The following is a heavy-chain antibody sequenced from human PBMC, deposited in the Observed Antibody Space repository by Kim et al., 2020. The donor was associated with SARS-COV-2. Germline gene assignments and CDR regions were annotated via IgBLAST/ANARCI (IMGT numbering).Heavy chain of an antibody. CDR1: GGSISSYY. D-gene: IGHD5-18*01. CDR2: IYYSGST. CDR3: ARDAVSYGDYYYYGMDV. J-gene: IGHJ6*02. Sequence: SETLSLTCTVSGGSISSYYWSWIRQPPGKGLEWIGYIYYSGSTNYNPSLKSRVTISVDPSKNQFSLKLSSVTAADTTVYYCARDAVSYGDYYYYGMDVWGQGTTVTVSS. V-gene: IGHV4-59*01.